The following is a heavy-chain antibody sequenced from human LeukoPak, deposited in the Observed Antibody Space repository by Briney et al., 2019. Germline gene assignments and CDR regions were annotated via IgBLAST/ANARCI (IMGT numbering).Heavy chain of an antibody. CDR3: AKDLTTVTSQGDY. V-gene: IGHV3-30*02. CDR1: GFIFSSYG. CDR2: IRCDGSSE. Sequence: PGGSLRLSCAASGFIFSSYGMHWVRQAPGKGLEWVAFIRCDGSSEYYADSVKGRFTISRDNSKNTLSLQMNSLRPEDTAIYYCAKDLTTVTSQGDYWGQGTVVTVSS. D-gene: IGHD4-17*01. J-gene: IGHJ4*02.